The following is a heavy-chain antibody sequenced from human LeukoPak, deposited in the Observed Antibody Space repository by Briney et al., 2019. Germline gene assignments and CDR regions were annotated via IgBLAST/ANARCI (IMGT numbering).Heavy chain of an antibody. D-gene: IGHD3-10*01. V-gene: IGHV1-18*01. Sequence: ASVKLSCKASGYPFTSYGISWVRQAPGQGLEWMGCISAYNGNTNYAQKLQGRVTMTTDTSTRTAYMELRSLRSDATAVYYCARDPLPRGVRGVIKPNWFDPWGQGTLVTVSS. CDR3: ARDPLPRGVRGVIKPNWFDP. CDR2: ISAYNGNT. J-gene: IGHJ5*02. CDR1: GYPFTSYG.